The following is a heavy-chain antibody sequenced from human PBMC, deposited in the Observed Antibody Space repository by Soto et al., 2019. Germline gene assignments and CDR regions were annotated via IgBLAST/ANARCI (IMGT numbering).Heavy chain of an antibody. Sequence: QVQLVQSGAEVKKPGASVKVSCKASGYTFTSYAMHWVRQAPGQRLEWMGWINAGNGNTKYSQKFQGRVTITRDTSASTAYMELSSLRSEDTAVYYCARDFECSSTSCYILYYYYSGMDVWGQGTTVTVSS. J-gene: IGHJ6*02. CDR2: INAGNGNT. V-gene: IGHV1-3*01. CDR1: GYTFTSYA. CDR3: ARDFECSSTSCYILYYYYSGMDV. D-gene: IGHD2-2*02.